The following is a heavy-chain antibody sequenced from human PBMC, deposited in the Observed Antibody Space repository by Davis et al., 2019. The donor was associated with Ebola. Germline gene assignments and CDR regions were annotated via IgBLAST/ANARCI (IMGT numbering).Heavy chain of an antibody. CDR2: IYHSGST. CDR3: ARVFHDYGGNQYFDY. CDR1: GGSISSGGYS. J-gene: IGHJ4*02. V-gene: IGHV4-30-2*01. D-gene: IGHD4-23*01. Sequence: PSETLSLTCAVSGGSISSGGYSWSWIRQPPGKGLEWIGYIYHSGSTYYNPSLKSRVTISVDRSKNQFSLKLSSVTAADTAVYYCARVFHDYGGNQYFDYWGQGTLVTVSS.